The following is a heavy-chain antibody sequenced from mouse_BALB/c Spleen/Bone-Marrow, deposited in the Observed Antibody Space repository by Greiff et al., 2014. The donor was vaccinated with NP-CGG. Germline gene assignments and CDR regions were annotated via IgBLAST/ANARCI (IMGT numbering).Heavy chain of an antibody. V-gene: IGHV2-9*02. CDR2: IWAGGST. CDR1: GFSLTSYG. Sequence: VKLVESGPGLVAPSQSLSITCTVSGFSLTSYGVHWIRQPPGKGLEWLGVIWAGGSTNYNSALMSRLSISKDNSKSQVFLKMNSLQTVDTAMYYCARYYYGFLDYWGQGTTLTVSS. J-gene: IGHJ2*01. CDR3: ARYYYGFLDY. D-gene: IGHD1-2*01.